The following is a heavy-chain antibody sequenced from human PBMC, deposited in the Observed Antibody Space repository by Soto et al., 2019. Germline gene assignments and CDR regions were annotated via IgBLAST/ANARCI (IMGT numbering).Heavy chain of an antibody. V-gene: IGHV3-30*03. D-gene: IGHD2-8*02. CDR3: TGEVASGY. J-gene: IGHJ4*02. CDR2: ISRDGGTK. Sequence: QVQLVESGGGVVQPGRSLRLSCAVSGFTVSTYGRHWVRQAPGKGLEWVAVISRDGGTKYYADAGKGRFTISRDNSMNTLFLEMNSLRGDDMAVYYCTGEVASGYWGQGTLVTVSS. CDR1: GFTVSTYG.